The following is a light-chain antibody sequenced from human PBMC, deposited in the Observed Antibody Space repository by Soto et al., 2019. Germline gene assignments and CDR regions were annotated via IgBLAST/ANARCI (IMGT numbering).Light chain of an antibody. J-gene: IGKJ4*01. CDR1: QSVNND. CDR3: QQYNKWPPLT. Sequence: ERVMTESPATLSVSPGGRVTLSCRASQSVNNDLAWYQQKPGQAPRLLIYGASTRATGIPARFSGSGSGTEFTLTISSLQSEDFAVYYCQQYNKWPPLTFGGGTKVDIK. CDR2: GAS. V-gene: IGKV3-15*01.